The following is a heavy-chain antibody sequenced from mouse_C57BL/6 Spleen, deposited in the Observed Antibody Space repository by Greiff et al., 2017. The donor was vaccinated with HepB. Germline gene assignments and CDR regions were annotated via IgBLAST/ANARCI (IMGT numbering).Heavy chain of an antibody. CDR1: GFTFSDYG. Sequence: EVQVVESGGGLVKPGGSLKLSCAASGFTFSDYGMHWVRQAPEKGLEWVAYISSGSSTMYYAETVKGRSTIARDNAKNTLFLQMTSLRSEDTALYYCARGGWVLLYDFDYRGQGTTLTVSS. V-gene: IGHV5-17*01. CDR2: ISSGSSTM. CDR3: ARGGWVLLYDFDY. D-gene: IGHD2-3*01. J-gene: IGHJ2*01.